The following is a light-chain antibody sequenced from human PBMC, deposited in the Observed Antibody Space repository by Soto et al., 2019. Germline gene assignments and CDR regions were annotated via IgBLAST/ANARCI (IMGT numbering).Light chain of an antibody. CDR1: SSNFGAGYD. CDR2: GNN. V-gene: IGLV1-40*01. J-gene: IGLJ2*01. Sequence: QSVLTQPPSVSAAPGQRVTFSCTGSSSNFGAGYDVHWYQQLPGTAPKLLIYGNNNRPSGVPDRFSGSKSGTSASLAITGLQAEDEADYYCQSYDSILSGVVFGGGTKLIVL. CDR3: QSYDSILSGVV.